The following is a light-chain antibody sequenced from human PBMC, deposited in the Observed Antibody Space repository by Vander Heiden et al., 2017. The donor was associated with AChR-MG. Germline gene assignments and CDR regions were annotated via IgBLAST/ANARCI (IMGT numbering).Light chain of an antibody. CDR2: RAS. CDR3: QQYNTYRT. V-gene: IGKV1-5*03. Sequence: DIQMTQSPSTLSASVGDRVTITCRASQFISTWLAWYQQKPGKAPRLLSYRASDLQGGVPSRFSGSGSGTEFTLTITSLQPDDFAMYYCQQYNTYRTFGQGTKVEIK. CDR1: QFISTW. J-gene: IGKJ1*01.